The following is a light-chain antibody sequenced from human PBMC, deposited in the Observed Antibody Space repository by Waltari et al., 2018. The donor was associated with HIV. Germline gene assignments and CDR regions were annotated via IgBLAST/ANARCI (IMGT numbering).Light chain of an antibody. V-gene: IGLV2-11*01. CDR2: DVS. Sequence: QSALTQPRSVSGSPGQSVTISCTGTSSDVGGYNYVPWYQQHPGKAPKLMIYDVSKRPSGVPDRFSGSKSGNTASLTISGLQAEDEADYYCCSYAGSSTYVFGTGTKVTVL. CDR1: SSDVGGYNY. CDR3: CSYAGSSTYV. J-gene: IGLJ1*01.